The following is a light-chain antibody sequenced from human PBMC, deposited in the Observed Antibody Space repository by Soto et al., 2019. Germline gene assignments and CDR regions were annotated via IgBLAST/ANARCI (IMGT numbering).Light chain of an antibody. J-gene: IGKJ5*01. Sequence: DIQLTQTPSTLSASVGDEVTITCRASQTISRWLAWYQQKPGRAPKLLIYDASTLESGVPSRLRGSGSETEFTLTISRLQPDDFATYFCHSRAFGQGTRLEIK. V-gene: IGKV1-5*01. CDR2: DAS. CDR3: HSRA. CDR1: QTISRW.